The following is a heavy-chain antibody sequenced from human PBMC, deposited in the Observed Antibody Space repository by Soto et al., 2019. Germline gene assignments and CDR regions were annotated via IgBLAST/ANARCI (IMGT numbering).Heavy chain of an antibody. CDR1: GGTLSSYT. J-gene: IGHJ5*02. CDR3: ARYNGDVSSDGTVFGP. CDR2: IIPFLGKA. Sequence: QVQLVQSGAAVKKPGSSVNVSCKASGGTLSSYTISWVRQAPGQGLEWMGRIIPFLGKADYAQNFQGRITNTEAKFTFKAHLDLSSLMSVDTALYFSARYNGDVSSDGTVFGPWGQGTLVIVSS. D-gene: IGHD4-17*01. V-gene: IGHV1-69*02.